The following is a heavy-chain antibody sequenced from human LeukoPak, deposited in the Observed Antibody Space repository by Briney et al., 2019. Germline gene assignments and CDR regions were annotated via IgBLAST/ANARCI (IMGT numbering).Heavy chain of an antibody. D-gene: IGHD2-21*02. CDR2: ISSGTSYI. CDR3: ARDSLTYCGGDCLQGDAFDI. Sequence: GGSLRLSCAASGFTFSSYSMNWVRQAPGKGLEWVSSISSGTSYIYYADSVKGRFTISRDNAKNSLYLQMNSLRAEDTAVYYCARDSLTYCGGDCLQGDAFDIWGLGTMVTVSS. V-gene: IGHV3-21*01. CDR1: GFTFSSYS. J-gene: IGHJ3*02.